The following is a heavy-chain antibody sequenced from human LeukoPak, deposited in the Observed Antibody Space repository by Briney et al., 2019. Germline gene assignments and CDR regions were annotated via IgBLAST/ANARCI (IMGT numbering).Heavy chain of an antibody. V-gene: IGHV3-30*18. J-gene: IGHJ6*02. Sequence: GRSLRLSCAASGFTFSSYDMHWVRQAPGKGLEWVAVISYDGSNKYYADSVKGRFTISRDNSKNTLSLQMHSLRAEDMAVYYCAKSARFCTNDVCYTNYYYGMDVWGQGTTVTVSS. CDR1: GFTFSSYD. CDR2: ISYDGSNK. CDR3: AKSARFCTNDVCYTNYYYGMDV. D-gene: IGHD2-8*01.